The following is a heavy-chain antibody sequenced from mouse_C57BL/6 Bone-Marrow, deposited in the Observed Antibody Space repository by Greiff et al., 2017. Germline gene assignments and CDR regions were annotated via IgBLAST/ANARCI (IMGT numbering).Heavy chain of an antibody. J-gene: IGHJ2*01. CDR3: GTGADD. V-gene: IGHV1-52*01. CDR1: GYTFTSYW. D-gene: IGHD4-1*01. Sequence: QVQLQQPGAELVRPGSSVKLSCKASGYTFTSYWMHWVKQRPIQGLEWIGNIYPSDSETHYNQKFKDKATLTVDKSSSTASMQLSSLTSEDAAVXYCGTGADDWGQGTTLTVSS. CDR2: IYPSDSET.